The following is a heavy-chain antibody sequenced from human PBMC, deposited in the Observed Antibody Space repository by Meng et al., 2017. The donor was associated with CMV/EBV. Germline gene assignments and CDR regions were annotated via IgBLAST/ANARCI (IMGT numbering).Heavy chain of an antibody. CDR2: IYYSGST. D-gene: IGHD2-2*01. V-gene: IGHV4-30-4*08. Sequence: QVQLQGSGPGLVKPSQTLSLTGLVAGGSISSGDYYWSWIRQPPGKGLEWIGYIYYSGSTYYNPSLKSRVTISVDTSKNQFSLKLSSVTAADTAVYYCARVGRTSCYDYWGQGTLVTVSS. CDR1: GGSISSGDYY. J-gene: IGHJ4*02. CDR3: ARVGRTSCYDY.